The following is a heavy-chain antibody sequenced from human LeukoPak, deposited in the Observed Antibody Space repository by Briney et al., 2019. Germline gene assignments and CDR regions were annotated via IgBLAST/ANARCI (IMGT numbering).Heavy chain of an antibody. CDR2: IDPSDSYT. J-gene: IGHJ3*02. CDR1: GYSFTSYW. V-gene: IGHV5-10-1*01. Sequence: GASLKISCKGSGYSFTSYWISWVRQMPGKGLEWMGRIDPSDSYTNYSPSFQGHVTISADKSISTAYLQWSSLKASDTAMYYCARPQTDILTGYYNGAFDIWGQGTMVTVSS. CDR3: ARPQTDILTGYYNGAFDI. D-gene: IGHD3-9*01.